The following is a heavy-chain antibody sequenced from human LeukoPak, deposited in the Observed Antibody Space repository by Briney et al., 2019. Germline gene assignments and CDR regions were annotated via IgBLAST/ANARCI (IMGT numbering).Heavy chain of an antibody. CDR2: IYYSGTT. J-gene: IGHJ4*02. V-gene: IGHV4-59*12. CDR1: CCFTTGDY. Sequence: SETLSLTCTVSCCFTTGDYLWWFRQPPGKGLEWIGYIYYSGTTNYNPSLKSRVTISVDTSENQFSLRLSSATASDTAVYYCARYRSSCSHKALDNWGQGTLVTVSS. CDR3: ARYRSSCSHKALDN. D-gene: IGHD2-2*01.